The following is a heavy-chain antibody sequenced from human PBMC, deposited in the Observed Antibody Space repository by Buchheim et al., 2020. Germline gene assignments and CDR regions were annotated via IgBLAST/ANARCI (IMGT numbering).Heavy chain of an antibody. V-gene: IGHV3-23*01. J-gene: IGHJ6*03. CDR2: MTSSGGNT. CDR3: AKDGVRGSGTTVPSYYYYYMDV. Sequence: EVQLLESGGGLVQPGGSLRLSCRASGFTFSSYAMSWVRQAPGMGLEWVSTMTSSGGNTYYADSVQGRFTVSRDNSKHTLYLQMISLRAEDTAVYYCAKDGVRGSGTTVPSYYYYYMDVWGKGTT. D-gene: IGHD3-10*01. CDR1: GFTFSSYA.